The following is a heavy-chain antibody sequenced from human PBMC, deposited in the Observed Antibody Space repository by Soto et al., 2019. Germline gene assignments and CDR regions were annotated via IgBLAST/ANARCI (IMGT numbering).Heavy chain of an antibody. D-gene: IGHD5-18*01. CDR2: IYHSGST. Sequence: ETLSLTCTVSGGSISSSSYYWGWIRQPPGKGLEWIGSIYHSGSTNYNPSLKSRVTISVDKSKNQFSLKLSSVTAADTAVYYCAGWIQLQQYYYYGMDVWGQGTTVTVSS. J-gene: IGHJ6*02. CDR1: GGSISSSSYY. V-gene: IGHV4-39*07. CDR3: AGWIQLQQYYYYGMDV.